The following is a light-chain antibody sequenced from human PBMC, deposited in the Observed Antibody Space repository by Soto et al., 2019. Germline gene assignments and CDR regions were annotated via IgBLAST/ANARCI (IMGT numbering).Light chain of an antibody. V-gene: IGKV4-1*01. CDR1: QSILYNSNNKNY. Sequence: DIVMTQSPDSLAVSLGERATINCKSSQSILYNSNNKNYLAWYQQKPGQPPKLLISWASTRGSGVPDRFSGSGSGTDFTLPISSLQAEDVAVYYCQQHYSTPRTFGQGTKVEIK. J-gene: IGKJ1*01. CDR3: QQHYSTPRT. CDR2: WAS.